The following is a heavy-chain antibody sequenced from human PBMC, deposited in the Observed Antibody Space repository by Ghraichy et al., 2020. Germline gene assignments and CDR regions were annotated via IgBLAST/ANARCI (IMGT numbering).Heavy chain of an antibody. CDR1: GGSISSSSYY. D-gene: IGHD3-16*01. V-gene: IGHV4-39*01. J-gene: IGHJ4*02. Sequence: SETLSLTCTVSGGSISSSSYYWGWIRQPPGKGLEWIGSIYYSGSTYYNPSLKSRVTISVDTSKNQFSLKLSSVTAADTAVYYCAQFMSYFDYWGQGTLVTVSS. CDR2: IYYSGST. CDR3: AQFMSYFDY.